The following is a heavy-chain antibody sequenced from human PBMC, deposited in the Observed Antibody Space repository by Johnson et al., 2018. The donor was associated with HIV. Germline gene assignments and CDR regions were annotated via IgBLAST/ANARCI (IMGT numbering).Heavy chain of an antibody. J-gene: IGHJ3*02. CDR3: ASTGSGSDDAFDI. CDR2: ISYDGSNK. Sequence: QVQLVEPGGGVVQPGRSLRLSCAASGFTFSSYALHWVRQAPGKGLEWVAVISYDGSNKYYADSVKGRFTISRDNSKNTLYLQMNSLRAEDTAVYYCASTGSGSDDAFDIWGQGTMVTVSS. D-gene: IGHD3-10*01. CDR1: GFTFSSYA. V-gene: IGHV3-30-3*01.